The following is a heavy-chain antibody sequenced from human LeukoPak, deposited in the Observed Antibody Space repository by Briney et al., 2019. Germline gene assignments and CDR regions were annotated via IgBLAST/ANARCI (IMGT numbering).Heavy chain of an antibody. D-gene: IGHD5-18*01. Sequence: PSETLSLTCAVYGGSFSGNYWSWIRRPPGKGLEWIGEINHSGSTNYNPSLKSRVTISVDTSKNQFSLKLSSVTAADTAVYYCARGLQLWALDYWGQGTLVTVSS. CDR1: GGSFSGNY. J-gene: IGHJ4*02. CDR3: ARGLQLWALDY. CDR2: INHSGST. V-gene: IGHV4-34*01.